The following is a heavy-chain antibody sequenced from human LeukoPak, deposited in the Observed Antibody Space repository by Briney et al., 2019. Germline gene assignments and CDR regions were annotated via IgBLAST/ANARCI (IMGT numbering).Heavy chain of an antibody. D-gene: IGHD1-26*01. CDR1: GYTFTSYG. J-gene: IGHJ4*02. Sequence: ASVKVSCKASGYTFTSYGISWVRQAPGQGLEWMGWISVYNNNTKYAQKVQGRVTITRDTSASTAYMELSSLRSEDTAVYYCARDSIWGSGTYGFDYWGQGALVTVSS. V-gene: IGHV1-18*01. CDR2: ISVYNNNT. CDR3: ARDSIWGSGTYGFDY.